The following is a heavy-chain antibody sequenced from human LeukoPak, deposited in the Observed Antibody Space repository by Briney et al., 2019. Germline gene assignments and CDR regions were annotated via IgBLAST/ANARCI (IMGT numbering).Heavy chain of an antibody. J-gene: IGHJ4*02. CDR3: AKESGEFDY. V-gene: IGHV3-43*02. CDR2: ISGDGVST. CDR1: GLPIADFA. Sequence: GGCLRLSCVASGLPIADFAMHWVRQAPGKGLEWVSLISGDGVSTFYTDSVRGRFSISRDNTKNSLYLEMNSLRTEDTAMYYCAKESGEFDYWGQGTLVAVSS.